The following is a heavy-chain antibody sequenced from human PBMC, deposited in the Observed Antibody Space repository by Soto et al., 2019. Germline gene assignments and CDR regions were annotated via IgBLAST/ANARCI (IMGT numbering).Heavy chain of an antibody. CDR3: ARADDFLAAFDI. J-gene: IGHJ3*02. CDR2: INPNSGCT. CDR1: GYTFTGYY. D-gene: IGHD3-16*01. V-gene: IGHV1-2*02. Sequence: ASVKVSCKASGYTFTGYYMHWVRQAPGQGLEWMGWINPNSGCTNYAQKFQGRVTMTRDTSISTAYMELSRLRSDDTAVYYCARADDFLAAFDIWGQGTMVTVSS.